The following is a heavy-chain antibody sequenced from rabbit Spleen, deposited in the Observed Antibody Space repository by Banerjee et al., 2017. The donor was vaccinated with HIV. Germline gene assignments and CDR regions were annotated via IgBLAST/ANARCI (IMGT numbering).Heavy chain of an antibody. CDR1: GFSFSGSYY. Sequence: QEQLEESGGDLVKPEGSLTLTCKASGFSFSGSYYMCWVRQAPGKGLEWIACISTGINGYTYYASWAKGRFTISKTSSTTVTLQMTSLTAADTATYFCARKNDALDLWGPGTLVTVS. J-gene: IGHJ2*01. CDR2: ISTGINGYT. CDR3: ARKNDALDL. V-gene: IGHV1S45*01.